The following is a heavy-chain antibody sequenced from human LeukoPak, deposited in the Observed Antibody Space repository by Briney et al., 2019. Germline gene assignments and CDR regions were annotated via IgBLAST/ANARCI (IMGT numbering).Heavy chain of an antibody. J-gene: IGHJ4*02. CDR3: ARVPVTRYYFDY. V-gene: IGHV3-74*01. D-gene: IGHD4-17*01. CDR1: GFTFSSYW. CDR2: INSDGSST. Sequence: GGSLRLSCAASGFTFSSYWMHWVRQAPGKGLVWVSRINSDGSSTSYADSVKGRFTISRDNAKNTLYLQMNSLRAEDTAVYYSARVPVTRYYFDYWGQGTLVTVSS.